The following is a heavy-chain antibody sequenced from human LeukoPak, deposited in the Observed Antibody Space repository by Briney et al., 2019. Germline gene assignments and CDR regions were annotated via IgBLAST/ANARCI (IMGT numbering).Heavy chain of an antibody. V-gene: IGHV3-13*01. CDR1: GFTFSDYD. J-gene: IGHJ4*02. CDR2: IGTTGAT. Sequence: PGGSLRLSCAASGFTFSDYDMHWIRQATGKALEWVSAIGTTGATYYTRSVKGRFTISRENAKNSLYLQMNSLRAGDTAVYYCARVAKERVGGVYYFEYWGQGTLVTVYS. D-gene: IGHD1-1*01. CDR3: ARVAKERVGGVYYFEY.